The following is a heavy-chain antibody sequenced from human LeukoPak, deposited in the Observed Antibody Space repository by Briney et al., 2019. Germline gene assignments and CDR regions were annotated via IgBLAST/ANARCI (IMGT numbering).Heavy chain of an antibody. V-gene: IGHV3-48*01. D-gene: IGHD2-2*01. J-gene: IGHJ4*02. CDR3: ARDLYGSTGDY. CDR2: ISSSSSTI. Sequence: GGSLRLSCAASGFTFSSYSMNWVRQAPGKGLEWVSYISSSSSTIYYADSVKGRFTISRDNAKNSLYLQMNSLRAEDTAVYYCARDLYGSTGDYWGQGTLVTVSS. CDR1: GFTFSSYS.